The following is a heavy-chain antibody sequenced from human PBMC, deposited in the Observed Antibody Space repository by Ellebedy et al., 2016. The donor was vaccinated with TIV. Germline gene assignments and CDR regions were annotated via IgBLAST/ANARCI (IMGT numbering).Heavy chain of an antibody. CDR2: IIPIFGTA. CDR1: GGTFSSYA. CDR3: ALVVLWFGEVRGFDP. D-gene: IGHD3-10*01. Sequence: SVKVSCXASGGTFSSYAISWVRQAPGQGLEWMGGIIPIFGTANYAQKFQGRVTITADKSTSTAYMELSSLRSEDTAVYYCALVVLWFGEVRGFDPWGQGTLVTVSS. V-gene: IGHV1-69*06. J-gene: IGHJ5*02.